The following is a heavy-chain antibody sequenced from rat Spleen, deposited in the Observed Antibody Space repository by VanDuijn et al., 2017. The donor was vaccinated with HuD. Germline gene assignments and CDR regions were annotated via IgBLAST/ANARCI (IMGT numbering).Heavy chain of an antibody. Sequence: EVQLVESDGGLVQPGRSLKLSCAASGFTFSDYYMAWVRQAPTKGLEWVATISHDGSSTYYRASVKCRFTISRANAKSTLYLQMDSRRSEDTATYYCTRLYYSNWFAYWGQGTLVTVSS. D-gene: IGHD1-1*01. J-gene: IGHJ3*01. CDR1: GFTFSDYY. V-gene: IGHV5-29*01. CDR2: ISHDGSST. CDR3: TRLYYSNWFAY.